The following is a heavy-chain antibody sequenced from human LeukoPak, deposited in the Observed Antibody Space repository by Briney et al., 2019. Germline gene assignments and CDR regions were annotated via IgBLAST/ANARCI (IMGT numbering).Heavy chain of an antibody. CDR1: GASISNNNYY. CDR3: ARHGPVYTYGHWNY. D-gene: IGHD5-18*01. J-gene: IGHJ4*02. CDR2: IYYSGGT. V-gene: IGHV4-39*01. Sequence: SETLSLTCTVSGASISNNNYYWGWIRQPPGKGLEWIGSIYYSGGTYYNPSLKSRVTISVDRSKNQFSLRLSSVTAADTAVYYCARHGPVYTYGHWNYWGQGTLVTVSS.